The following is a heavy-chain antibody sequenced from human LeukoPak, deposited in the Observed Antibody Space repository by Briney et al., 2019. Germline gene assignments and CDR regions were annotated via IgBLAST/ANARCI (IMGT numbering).Heavy chain of an antibody. V-gene: IGHV3-23*01. CDR2: ISGSGGST. CDR1: GFTFSSYA. D-gene: IGHD6-13*01. Sequence: GGSLRLSCAASGFTFSSYAMSWVRQAPGKGLEWVSAISGSGGSTYYADSVKGRFTISRDNSKNTLYLQMNSLRAQDTAVYYCAKLASGYSSSWYEDYWGQGTLVTVSS. CDR3: AKLASGYSSSWYEDY. J-gene: IGHJ4*02.